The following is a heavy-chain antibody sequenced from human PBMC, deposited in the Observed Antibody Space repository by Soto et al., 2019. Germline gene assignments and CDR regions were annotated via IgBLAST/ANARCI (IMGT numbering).Heavy chain of an antibody. J-gene: IGHJ4*02. CDR2: VNPNNGDT. Sequence: QVQLVQSGAELKKPGASVKVSCKASGYTFSNYDINWVRQATGQGPEWIGWVNPNNGDTGYAQKFQGRVTLTTDISTTTAYMELTSLRSEDTAIYYCAKVSRKGSAIDFDYWGQGTLITVSS. CDR3: AKVSRKGSAIDFDY. D-gene: IGHD3-10*01. V-gene: IGHV1-8*01. CDR1: GYTFSNYD.